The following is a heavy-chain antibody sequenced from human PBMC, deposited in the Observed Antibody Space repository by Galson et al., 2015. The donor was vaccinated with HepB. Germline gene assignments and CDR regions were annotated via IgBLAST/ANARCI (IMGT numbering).Heavy chain of an antibody. Sequence: SLRLSCAASGFTFNSYRMTWVRQAPGKGLEWVANIKEDGSQRYYVDSVKGRFTISRDNAKNSLYLQMDSLRVEDTAVYYCARNVGGGDGYWGQGTLVTVSS. CDR1: GFTFNSYR. CDR2: IKEDGSQR. J-gene: IGHJ4*02. D-gene: IGHD3-16*01. V-gene: IGHV3-7*01. CDR3: ARNVGGGDGY.